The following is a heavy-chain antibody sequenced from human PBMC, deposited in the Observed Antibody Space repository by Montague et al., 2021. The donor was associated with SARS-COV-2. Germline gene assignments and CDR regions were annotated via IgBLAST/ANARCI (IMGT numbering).Heavy chain of an antibody. CDR2: VDYSVNT. CDR3: ARREYSYGWGD. Sequence: SETLSLTCSVSGDSISRYYWCWIRQSPGKGLEWIASVDYSVNTYYSPSPKSRLTISVDTSKNQFSLKLNSVTAADTALYYCARREYSYGWGDWGQGTLVTVSS. CDR1: GDSISRYY. D-gene: IGHD5-18*01. V-gene: IGHV4-39*01. J-gene: IGHJ4*02.